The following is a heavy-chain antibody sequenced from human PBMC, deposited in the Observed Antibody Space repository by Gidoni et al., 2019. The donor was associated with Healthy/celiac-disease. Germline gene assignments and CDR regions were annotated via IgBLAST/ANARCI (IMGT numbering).Heavy chain of an antibody. Sequence: QVQLVESGGGVVQPGRSLRLPCVASGFPFSSSGTHWGRKAPGKGLEWVAVIGYDGSNKYYADSVKGRFTIARDKSKNTLYLQMNSLRAEDTAVYYCARDCSGGSCQYYYGMDVWGQGTTVTVSS. CDR1: GFPFSSSG. CDR3: ARDCSGGSCQYYYGMDV. J-gene: IGHJ6*02. CDR2: IGYDGSNK. V-gene: IGHV3-33*01. D-gene: IGHD2-15*01.